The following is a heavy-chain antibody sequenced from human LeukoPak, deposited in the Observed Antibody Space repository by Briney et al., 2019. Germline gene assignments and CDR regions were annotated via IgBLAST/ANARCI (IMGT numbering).Heavy chain of an antibody. CDR1: GFTFSSYW. D-gene: IGHD6-13*01. J-gene: IGHJ4*02. CDR2: IKQDGSEK. CDR3: AKDTSTRWYSSTPLPGDY. V-gene: IGHV3-7*03. Sequence: GGSLRLSCAASGFTFSSYWMSWVRQAPGKGPEWVANIKQDGSEKYYADSVKGRFTISRDNSKSTLYLQMSSLRAEDTAIYYCAKDTSTRWYSSTPLPGDYWGQGTLVTVSS.